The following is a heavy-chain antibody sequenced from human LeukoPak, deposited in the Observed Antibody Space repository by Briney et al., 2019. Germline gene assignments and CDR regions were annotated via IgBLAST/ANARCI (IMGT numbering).Heavy chain of an antibody. CDR3: ARRDTYYYDSSGYYYPYYFDY. V-gene: IGHV4-34*01. D-gene: IGHD3-22*01. Sequence: PPETLSLTCAVYGGSFSGYYWSWIRQPPGKGLEWIGEINHSGSTNYNPSLKSRVTISVDTSKNQFSLKLSSVTAADTAVYYCARRDTYYYDSSGYYYPYYFDYWGQGTLVTVSS. J-gene: IGHJ4*02. CDR2: INHSGST. CDR1: GGSFSGYY.